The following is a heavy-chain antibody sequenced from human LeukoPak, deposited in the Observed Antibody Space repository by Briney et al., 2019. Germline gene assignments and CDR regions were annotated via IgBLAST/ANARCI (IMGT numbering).Heavy chain of an antibody. V-gene: IGHV4-39*01. CDR3: ARRGGDYVWGSYRYAIDY. CDR2: IYYSGIT. CDR1: GGSISSSSYY. Sequence: SETLSLTCTVSGGSISSSSYYGGWIRPPPAKGLEWIGRIYYSGITYYNPSLKSRVTISVDTSKNQLSLKLSSVTAADTAVYYCARRGGDYVWGSYRYAIDYWGQGTLVTVSS. J-gene: IGHJ4*02. D-gene: IGHD3-16*02.